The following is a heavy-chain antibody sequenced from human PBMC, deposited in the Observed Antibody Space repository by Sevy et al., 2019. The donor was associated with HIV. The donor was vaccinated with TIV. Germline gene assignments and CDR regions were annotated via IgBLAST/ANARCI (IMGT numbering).Heavy chain of an antibody. CDR1: GFTFNSYW. CDR2: IKQDGSEK. D-gene: IGHD6-19*01. CDR3: ARARYTSGWGYFDY. J-gene: IGHJ4*02. Sequence: GGSLRLSCAASGFTFNSYWMSWVRQAPGKGLEWVANIKQDGSEKYYVDSVKGRFTISRDNAKSSLYLHMNSLRAEDTAVYYCARARYTSGWGYFDYWGQGTLVTVSS. V-gene: IGHV3-7*01.